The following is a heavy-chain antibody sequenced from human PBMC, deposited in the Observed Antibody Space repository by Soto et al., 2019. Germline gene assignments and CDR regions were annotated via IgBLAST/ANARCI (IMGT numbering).Heavy chain of an antibody. D-gene: IGHD3-3*01. CDR2: IIPILGTV. CDR1: GVTFSSYA. Sequence: GASVKVSCKACGVTFSSYAISWVRQAPGQGLEWMGGIIPILGTVDYAQKFQGRVTITADESTSTAYMELSSLRSEDTAVYYCARGWFDFWSGYYSPWFDPWGQETLVTVSS. J-gene: IGHJ5*02. V-gene: IGHV1-69*13. CDR3: ARGWFDFWSGYYSPWFDP.